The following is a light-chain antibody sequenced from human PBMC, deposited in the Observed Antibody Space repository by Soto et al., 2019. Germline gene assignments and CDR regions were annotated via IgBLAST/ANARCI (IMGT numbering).Light chain of an antibody. CDR1: SSNIGSNA. V-gene: IGLV1-44*01. CDR3: SAWDDSLSGVV. CDR2: SFN. J-gene: IGLJ2*01. Sequence: QSALTQPPSASGTPGQRVTISCSGSSSNIGSNAVNWYMQLPGPAPKLLIYSFNQRPSGVPDRFSGSTSGTSASLAISGLQSEDEADYYCSAWDDSLSGVVFGGGTKLTVL.